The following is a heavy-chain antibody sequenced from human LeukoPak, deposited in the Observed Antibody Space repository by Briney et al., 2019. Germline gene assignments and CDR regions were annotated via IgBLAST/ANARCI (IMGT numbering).Heavy chain of an antibody. CDR3: ARGQLWFEVKGPFDY. CDR2: IYYSGST. D-gene: IGHD5-18*01. CDR1: GGSISSSSYY. J-gene: IGHJ4*02. V-gene: IGHV4-39*07. Sequence: SETLSLTCTVSGGSISSSSYYWGWIRQPPGKGLEWIGSIYYSGSTYYNPSLKSRVTISVDTSKNQFSLKLSSVTAADTAVYYCARGQLWFEVKGPFDYWGQGTLVTVSS.